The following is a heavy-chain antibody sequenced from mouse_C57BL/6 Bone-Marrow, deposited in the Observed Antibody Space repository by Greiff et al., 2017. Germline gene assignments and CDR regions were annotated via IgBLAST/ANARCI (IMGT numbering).Heavy chain of an antibody. CDR2: ISSGGSYT. CDR3: ARLCYGSSPWFAY. J-gene: IGHJ3*01. V-gene: IGHV5-6*01. D-gene: IGHD1-1*01. Sequence: EVMLVESGGDLVKPGGSLKLSCAASGFTFSSYGMSWVRQTPDKRLEWVATISSGGSYTYYPDSVKGRFTISRDNAKNTLYLQMSSLKSEDTAMYYCARLCYGSSPWFAYWGQGTLVTVSA. CDR1: GFTFSSYG.